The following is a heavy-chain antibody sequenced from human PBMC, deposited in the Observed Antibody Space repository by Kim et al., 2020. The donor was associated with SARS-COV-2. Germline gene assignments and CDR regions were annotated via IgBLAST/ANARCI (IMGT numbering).Heavy chain of an antibody. CDR3: ASPHSSSWYWIDY. CDR2: ISSSGSTI. Sequence: GGSLRLSCAASGFTFSSYEMNWVRQAPGKGLEWVSYISSSGSTIYYADSVKGRFTISRDNAKNSLYLQMNSLRAEDTAVYYCASPHSSSWYWIDYWGQGTLVTVSS. CDR1: GFTFSSYE. J-gene: IGHJ4*02. V-gene: IGHV3-48*03. D-gene: IGHD6-13*01.